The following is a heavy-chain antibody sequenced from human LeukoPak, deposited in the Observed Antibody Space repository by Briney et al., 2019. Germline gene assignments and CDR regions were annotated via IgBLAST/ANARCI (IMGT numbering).Heavy chain of an antibody. CDR3: RSSGTSWYADY. CDR1: GCSISSSNYY. Sequence: PSETLSLTCPVSGCSISSSNYYWGWIRQPPGKGLEWLGRIYYDRRPYSNPSFRSRVSISVDKSKNQSSLKLNSVPAADTAVYYCRSSGTSWYADYWGQGPVVLVSS. D-gene: IGHD6-13*01. V-gene: IGHV4-39*01. CDR2: IYYDRRP. J-gene: IGHJ4*02.